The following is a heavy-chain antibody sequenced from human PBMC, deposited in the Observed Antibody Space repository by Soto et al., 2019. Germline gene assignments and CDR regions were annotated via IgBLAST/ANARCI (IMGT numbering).Heavy chain of an antibody. CDR2: ISYDGNKE. Sequence: QVQLVESGGGVVQPGRSLRLSCSASGFIFGTYGMDWVRQAPGKGLEWVALISYDGNKEFYADSVKVRFTISRDNSRNTLYLHMNSLKPEDTAMYYCAKATATSVDYYYFYGLDVWGPGTTVSVSS. CDR1: GFIFGTYG. CDR3: AKATATSVDYYYFYGLDV. J-gene: IGHJ6*02. V-gene: IGHV3-30*18. D-gene: IGHD1-1*01.